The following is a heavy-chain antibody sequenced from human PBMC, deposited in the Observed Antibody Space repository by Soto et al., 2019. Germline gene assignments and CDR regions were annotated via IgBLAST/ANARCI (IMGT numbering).Heavy chain of an antibody. CDR3: ASAGGSSSGTQDY. CDR2: IYYSGST. V-gene: IGHV4-30-4*01. D-gene: IGHD6-6*01. CDR1: GGSIISGDYY. J-gene: IGHJ4*02. Sequence: QVQLQESGPGLVKPSQTLSLTCTVSGGSIISGDYYWSWIRQPPGKGLEWIGYIYYSGSTYYNPSLKSRVTISVDTSQNQFSLKLSSVTAADTAVYYCASAGGSSSGTQDYWGQGTLVTVSS.